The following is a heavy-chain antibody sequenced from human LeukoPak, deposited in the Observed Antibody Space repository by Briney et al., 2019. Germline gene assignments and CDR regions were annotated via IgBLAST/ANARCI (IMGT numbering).Heavy chain of an antibody. Sequence: NPSETLSLTCAVSGGSISSGGYSWSWIRQPPGKGLEWIGYIYHSGSTYYNPSLKSRVTISVDRSKNQFSLKLSSVTAADTAVYYCARGGGWLQPSDAFDIWGQGTMVTVSS. CDR2: IYHSGST. CDR3: ARGGGWLQPSDAFDI. J-gene: IGHJ3*02. D-gene: IGHD5-24*01. V-gene: IGHV4-30-2*01. CDR1: GGSISSGGYS.